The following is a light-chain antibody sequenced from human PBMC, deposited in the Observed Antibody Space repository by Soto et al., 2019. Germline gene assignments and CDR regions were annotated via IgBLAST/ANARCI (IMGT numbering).Light chain of an antibody. CDR3: SSFTGSTTVI. V-gene: IGLV2-14*01. CDR2: QVS. Sequence: QSALTQPASVSGSPGQSITISCTGTNSDFSFYNYVSWYQHHPGKAPKLLIYQVSHRPSGVSSHFSGSKSGNTASLTISGLQPEDEADYYCSSFTGSTTVIFGGGTQLTVL. CDR1: NSDFSFYNY. J-gene: IGLJ2*01.